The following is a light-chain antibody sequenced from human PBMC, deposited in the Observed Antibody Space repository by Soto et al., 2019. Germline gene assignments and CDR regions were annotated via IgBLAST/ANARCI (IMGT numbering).Light chain of an antibody. Sequence: QSVLTQPASVSGSPGQSSTISCTGTSSDVGGYNYVSWYQQHPGKAPKLMIYDVSNRPSGVSNRFSGSKSGNTASLTISGRQAEDEADYYCSSYTSSSTLVFGTGTKLTVL. CDR3: SSYTSSSTLV. J-gene: IGLJ1*01. CDR1: SSDVGGYNY. V-gene: IGLV2-14*01. CDR2: DVS.